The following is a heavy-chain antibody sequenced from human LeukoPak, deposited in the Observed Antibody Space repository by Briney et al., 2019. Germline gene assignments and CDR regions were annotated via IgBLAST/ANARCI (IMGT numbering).Heavy chain of an antibody. CDR2: ISGSGVST. V-gene: IGHV3-23*01. CDR1: GFIFNNYA. J-gene: IGHJ4*02. Sequence: GGSLRLSCAASGFIFNNYAMHWVRQAPGKGLEWVSAISGSGVSTYYADSVKGRFTVSRDNSKNTLYLQMSSLRAEDTAVYYCAKDERNWNYNLASQTYDWGQGTLVTVSS. CDR3: AKDERNWNYNLASQTYD. D-gene: IGHD1-7*01.